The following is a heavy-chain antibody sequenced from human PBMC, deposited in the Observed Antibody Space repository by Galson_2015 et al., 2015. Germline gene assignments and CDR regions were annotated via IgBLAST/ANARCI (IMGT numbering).Heavy chain of an antibody. J-gene: IGHJ4*02. CDR1: GFTFCSYA. V-gene: IGHV3-30-3*01. CDR3: ARVGGVIASRPWGYFDY. D-gene: IGHD6-6*01. Sequence: LRLSCAASGFTFCSYAMHWVRQAPGTGLEWVAVISYDGSNKFYADSVKGLFTISRDNSKNTLSLQMNGLSPEDTADYYCARVGGVIASRPWGYFDYWGQGTLVTVSS. CDR2: ISYDGSNK.